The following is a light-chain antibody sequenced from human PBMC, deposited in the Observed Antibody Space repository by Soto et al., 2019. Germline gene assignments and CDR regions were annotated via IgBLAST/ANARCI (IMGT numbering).Light chain of an antibody. V-gene: IGKV1-33*01. CDR2: VAS. Sequence: DIQMTQSPFALSASVGDRVASTCRASPNITTYVNWYQQKPGKAPNHLIYVASKLQSGVPSRFSGSGSGTEFTITISSLQPEDIATYYCQQYYTLLTFGGGTKVEIK. J-gene: IGKJ4*01. CDR1: PNITTY. CDR3: QQYYTLLT.